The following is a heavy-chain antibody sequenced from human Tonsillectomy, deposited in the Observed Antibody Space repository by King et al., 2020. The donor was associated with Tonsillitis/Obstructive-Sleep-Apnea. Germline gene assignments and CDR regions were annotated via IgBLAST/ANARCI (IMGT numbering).Heavy chain of an antibody. CDR3: ARLLPGNNWFDP. D-gene: IGHD3-10*01. J-gene: IGHJ5*02. CDR2: IYSGGRT. V-gene: IGHV3-53*01. CDR1: GFTVSRNY. Sequence: VQLVQSGGGLIQPGGSLRLSCSASGFTVSRNYMSWVRQAPGKGLEWVSVIYSGGRTYYADSVKGRLTISRDNSKNTLYLQMNSLRAEDTAVYYCARLLPGNNWFDPWGRGTLVTVSS.